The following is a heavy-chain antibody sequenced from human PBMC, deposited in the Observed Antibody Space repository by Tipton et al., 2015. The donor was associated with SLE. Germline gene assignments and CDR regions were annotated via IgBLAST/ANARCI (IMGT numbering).Heavy chain of an antibody. J-gene: IGHJ4*02. D-gene: IGHD3-10*01. Sequence: TLSLTCTVSGGSISSYYWSWIRQPPGKGLEWIGEINHSGSTNYNPSLKSRVTISVDTSKNQFSLKLSSVTAADTAVYYCARRLYGSGSSDYWGQGTLVTVSS. CDR1: GGSISSYY. CDR2: INHSGST. V-gene: IGHV4-34*01. CDR3: ARRLYGSGSSDY.